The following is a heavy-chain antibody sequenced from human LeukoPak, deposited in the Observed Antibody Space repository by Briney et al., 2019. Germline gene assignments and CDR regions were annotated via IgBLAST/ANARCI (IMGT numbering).Heavy chain of an antibody. CDR1: GGSISSYY. V-gene: IGHV4-34*01. CDR3: ARNRYMDV. Sequence: SETLSLTCTVSGGSISSYYWSWIRQPPGKGLEWIGEINHSGSTNYNPSLKSRVTMSVDTSKNQFSLKLSSVTAADTAVYYCARNRYMDVWGKGTTVTISS. D-gene: IGHD2/OR15-2a*01. J-gene: IGHJ6*03. CDR2: INHSGST.